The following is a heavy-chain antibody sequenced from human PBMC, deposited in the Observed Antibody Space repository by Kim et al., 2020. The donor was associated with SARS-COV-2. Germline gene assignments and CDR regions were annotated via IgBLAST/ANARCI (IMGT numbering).Heavy chain of an antibody. CDR3: ARDYVWGSYRQTLFDY. V-gene: IGHV3-11*04. J-gene: IGHJ4*02. Sequence: VKGRFTISSDNAKNSLYLQMNSLRAEDTAVYYCARDYVWGSYRQTLFDYWGQGTLVTVSS. D-gene: IGHD3-16*02.